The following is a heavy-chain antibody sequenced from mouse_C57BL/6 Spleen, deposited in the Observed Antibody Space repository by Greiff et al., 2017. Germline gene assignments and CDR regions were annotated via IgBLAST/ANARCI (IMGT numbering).Heavy chain of an antibody. Sequence: EVQLVESGGGLVKPGGSLKLSCAASGFTFSDYGMHWVRPAPETGLEWVAYISSGSSTIYYADTVKGRFTISRDNAQNTLFLQMTSLRSEETAMYSCARRGDRGLTPFADWGQGTLVTVSA. CDR3: ARRGDRGLTPFAD. D-gene: IGHD2-14*01. J-gene: IGHJ3*01. CDR2: ISSGSSTI. V-gene: IGHV5-17*01. CDR1: GFTFSDYG.